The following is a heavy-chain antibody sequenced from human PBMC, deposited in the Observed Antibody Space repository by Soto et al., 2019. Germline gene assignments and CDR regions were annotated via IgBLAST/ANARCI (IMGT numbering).Heavy chain of an antibody. CDR1: GYYFSKYA. Sequence: GESLKISCKGSGYYFSKYAIIWVRQLPGKGLEWMGKIDPGDSDANYSPSFQGHVTISADMSITTAYLLWGSLKASDSAIYYCTRRAAVSTGHYSMYVWGQGTTVTVS. J-gene: IGHJ6*02. CDR2: IDPGDSDA. CDR3: TRRAAVSTGHYSMYV. D-gene: IGHD6-13*01. V-gene: IGHV5-10-1*01.